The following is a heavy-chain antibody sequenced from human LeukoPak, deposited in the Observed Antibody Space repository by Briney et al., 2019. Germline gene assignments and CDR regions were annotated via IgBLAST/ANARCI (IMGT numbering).Heavy chain of an antibody. V-gene: IGHV3-73*01. CDR1: GFSLSGSC. D-gene: IGHD6-19*01. J-gene: IGHJ4*02. CDR2: IRSKANSYAT. Sequence: PGGSLRLSCAAAGFSLSGSCMHWVRQAAGEGLGWVGRIRSKANSYATSYAASVKGRFTIARDDSKNPAYLQMNSLKTEDTAVYYCTSPSTGYSSGWATSTLDYWGQGTLVTVSS. CDR3: TSPSTGYSSGWATSTLDY.